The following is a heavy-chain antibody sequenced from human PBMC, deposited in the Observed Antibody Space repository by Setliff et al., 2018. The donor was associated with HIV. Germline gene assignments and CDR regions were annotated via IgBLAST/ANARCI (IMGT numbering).Heavy chain of an antibody. D-gene: IGHD3-22*01. Sequence: KPSETLSLTCTVSGVSISNYYWNWIRQPPGKGLEWFGYIFTSGDTNYNPSLRSRVTLSVDTSKNQVPLKVGYVTAADTAVYFCASAPLYFYDGSGYLKYWGQGSQVTVSS. CDR1: GVSISNYY. CDR3: ASAPLYFYDGSGYLKY. CDR2: IFTSGDT. J-gene: IGHJ4*02. V-gene: IGHV4-4*09.